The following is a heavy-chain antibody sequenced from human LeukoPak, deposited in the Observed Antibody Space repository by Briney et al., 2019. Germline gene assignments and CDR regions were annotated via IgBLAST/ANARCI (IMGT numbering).Heavy chain of an antibody. V-gene: IGHV3-30*02. Sequence: GGSLRLSCAASGFTFSSYGMHWVRQAPGKGLEWVAVIWYGGSNEYYADSVKGRFTISRDNSKNTLYLQMNSLRAEDTAVYYCAKDFGGDYYYYMDVWGKGTTVTVSS. J-gene: IGHJ6*03. CDR3: AKDFGGDYYYYMDV. D-gene: IGHD3-10*01. CDR1: GFTFSSYG. CDR2: IWYGGSNE.